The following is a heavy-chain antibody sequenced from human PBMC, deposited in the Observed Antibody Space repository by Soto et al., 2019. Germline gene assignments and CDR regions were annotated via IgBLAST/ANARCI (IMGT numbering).Heavy chain of an antibody. V-gene: IGHV2-5*02. J-gene: IGHJ4*02. CDR1: GFSLSTGVG. Sequence: SGPTLVNPTQTLTLTCTFSGFSLSTGVGVGWIRQPLGKALEWLALMYWDSDKRYSPSLKSRLTITKDPSKNQVVLTMTNMDPVDTATYYCARQYYYDSSGYYRPFDNWGQGTLVTVSS. D-gene: IGHD3-22*01. CDR2: MYWDSDK. CDR3: ARQYYYDSSGYYRPFDN.